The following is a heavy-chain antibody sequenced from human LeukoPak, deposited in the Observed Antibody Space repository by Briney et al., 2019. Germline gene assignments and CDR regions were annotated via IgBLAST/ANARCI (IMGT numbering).Heavy chain of an antibody. V-gene: IGHV1-69*04. CDR3: ARDRASGSYQVSFCYDLDV. Sequence: ASVKVSCKASGGTFSSYAISWVRQAPGQGLEWMGRIIPILGIANYAQKFQGRVTITADKSTSTAYMELSSLRSEDTAVYYCARDRASGSYQVSFCYDLDVWGLGTTVTVSS. J-gene: IGHJ6*02. CDR2: IIPILGIA. D-gene: IGHD3-10*01. CDR1: GGTFSSYA.